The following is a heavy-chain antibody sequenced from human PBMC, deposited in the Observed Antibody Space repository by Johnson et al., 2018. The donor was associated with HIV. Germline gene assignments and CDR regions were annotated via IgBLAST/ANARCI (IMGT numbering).Heavy chain of an antibody. J-gene: IGHJ3*02. CDR1: GFTFSDYY. V-gene: IGHV3-11*04. D-gene: IGHD3-22*01. CDR2: ISSGGSTI. Sequence: QVQVVESGGGVVQPGRSLRLSCAASGFTFSDYYMSWIRQAPGKGLEWVSYISSGGSTIYYADSVKGRFTISRDNAKKSLYLQMNSLRAEDTAVYYCAKGFYDSSGTDSFHIWGQGTMVTVSS. CDR3: AKGFYDSSGTDSFHI.